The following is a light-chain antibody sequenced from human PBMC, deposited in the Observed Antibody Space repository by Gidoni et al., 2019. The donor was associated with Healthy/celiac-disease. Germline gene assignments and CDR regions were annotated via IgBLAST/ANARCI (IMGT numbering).Light chain of an antibody. CDR2: DAS. J-gene: IGKJ4*01. CDR3: QQRSNWPT. V-gene: IGKV3-11*01. Sequence: EFVLTQSPASLSLSPGERATLSCRASQSVSSYLAWYQQKPGQAPRLLIYDASNRATGIPARFSGSGSGTDFTLTISGLEPEDFAVYYCQQRSNWPTFGGGTKVEIK. CDR1: QSVSSY.